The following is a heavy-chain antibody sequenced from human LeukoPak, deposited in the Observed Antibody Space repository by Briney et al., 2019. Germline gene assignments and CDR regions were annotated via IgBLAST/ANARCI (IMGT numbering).Heavy chain of an antibody. CDR3: TTGKDFYNYYFYYYMDV. CDR1: GFTFINAW. D-gene: IGHD1-1*01. CDR2: IKSITDGVTT. Sequence: PGGSLRLSCAASGFTFINAWMTWVREAPGEGLEGVGHIKSITDGVTTDFAAPVKGRFTISRDDLKNTLYLQMNSLKTEDTAVYFCTTGKDFYNYYFYYYMDVWGKGTTVTVSS. V-gene: IGHV3-15*01. J-gene: IGHJ6*03.